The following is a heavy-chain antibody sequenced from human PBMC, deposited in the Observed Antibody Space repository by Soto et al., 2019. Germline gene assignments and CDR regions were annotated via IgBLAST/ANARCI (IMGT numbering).Heavy chain of an antibody. CDR2: IIPVLGTP. CDR1: GGTFTSTA. CDR3: AASAGLDHLLNYYGLNV. Sequence: QVLLVQSSAEVKKPGSSVKVSCKASGGTFTSTAFSWVRQAPGQGLEWMGGIIPVLGTPNYAQKFQARLTVTSDASTTTVHMELSSMRCDDTDVYYCAASAGLDHLLNYYGLNVWGQGTTVTV. D-gene: IGHD6-13*01. V-gene: IGHV1-69*01. J-gene: IGHJ6*02.